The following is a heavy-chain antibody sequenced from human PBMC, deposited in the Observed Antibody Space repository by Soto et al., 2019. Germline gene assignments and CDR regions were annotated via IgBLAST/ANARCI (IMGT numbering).Heavy chain of an antibody. CDR2: ISGSGGTI. Sequence: ESGGGLVQPGGSPRLSCAGSGFTFSTYSMDWVRQAPGKGLEWISYISGSGGTIYYADSVKGRFTVSRDNAKNSLYLQMSSLRDEDTAVYYCVRDAGSLGYWGQGTLVTVSS. J-gene: IGHJ4*02. CDR3: VRDAGSLGY. V-gene: IGHV3-48*02. CDR1: GFTFSTYS.